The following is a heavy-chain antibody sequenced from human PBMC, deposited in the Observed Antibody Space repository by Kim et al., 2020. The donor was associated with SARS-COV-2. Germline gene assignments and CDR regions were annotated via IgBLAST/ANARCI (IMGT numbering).Heavy chain of an antibody. CDR1: GGSFSGYY. D-gene: IGHD5-18*01. V-gene: IGHV4-34*01. CDR3: ARGAPCTAMDPSNKKEPLRKYYWYFDL. CDR2: INHSGST. Sequence: SETLSLTCAVYGGSFSGYYWSWIRQPPGKGLEWIGEINHSGSTNYNPSLKSRVTISVDTSKNQFSLKLSSVTAADTAVYYCARGAPCTAMDPSNKKEPLRKYYWYFDLWGRGTLVTVSS. J-gene: IGHJ2*01.